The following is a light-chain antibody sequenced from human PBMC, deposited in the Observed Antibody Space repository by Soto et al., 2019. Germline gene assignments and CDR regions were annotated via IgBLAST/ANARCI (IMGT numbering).Light chain of an antibody. Sequence: IALSKSPVTLSLSPGERATPACRASQSVSSSYLAWYQQKPGQAPRLIIYGASSRATGIPDRFSGSGSGTDCTLTISRLQPEDFAVYYCQQYGSLRITLGQGTRLEIK. J-gene: IGKJ5*01. CDR3: QQYGSLRIT. CDR1: QSVSSSY. CDR2: GAS. V-gene: IGKV3-20*01.